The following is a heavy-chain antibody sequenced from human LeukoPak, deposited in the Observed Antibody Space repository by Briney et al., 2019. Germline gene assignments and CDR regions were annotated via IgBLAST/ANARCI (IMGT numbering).Heavy chain of an antibody. Sequence: GGSLRLSCAASGFTFDDYGMSWVRQAPGKGLEWVSGINWNGGSTGYADSVKGRFTISRDNAKNSLYLQMNSLRAEDTALYYCARDSGDRGRITIFVVVIVKFYYYYMDVWGKGTTVTVSS. V-gene: IGHV3-20*04. CDR2: INWNGGST. CDR3: ARDSGDRGRITIFVVVIVKFYYYYMDV. J-gene: IGHJ6*03. D-gene: IGHD3-3*01. CDR1: GFTFDDYG.